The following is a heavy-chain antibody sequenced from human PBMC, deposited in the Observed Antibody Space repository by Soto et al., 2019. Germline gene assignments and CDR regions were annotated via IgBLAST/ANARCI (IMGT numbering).Heavy chain of an antibody. CDR2: IIPIFGTA. CDR1: GGTFSSYV. CDR3: ASESGRTRRMDV. Sequence: QVQAVQSGAEVKKPGSSVKVSCKASGGTFSSYVISWVRQVPGQGLEWMGRIIPIFGTANYAQKFQGRVTITAVESTSTAYMELSSLRSEDTAVYYCASESGRTRRMDVCGLGTTITVSS. D-gene: IGHD2-8*01. J-gene: IGHJ6*02. V-gene: IGHV1-69*18.